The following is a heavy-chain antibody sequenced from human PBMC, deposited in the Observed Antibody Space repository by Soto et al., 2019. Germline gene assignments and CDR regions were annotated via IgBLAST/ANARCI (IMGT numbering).Heavy chain of an antibody. V-gene: IGHV4-34*01. CDR2: THHSGST. Sequence: PSETLSLTCAVYGGSLSGNYWGWIRQPPGKGLEWIGETHHSGSTAYNPSLKSRVTISVDTSKNQFSLKLSSVTAADTAVYYCARFGITIFGVVITNNWFDPWGQGTLVTVSS. D-gene: IGHD3-3*01. J-gene: IGHJ5*02. CDR3: ARFGITIFGVVITNNWFDP. CDR1: GGSLSGNY.